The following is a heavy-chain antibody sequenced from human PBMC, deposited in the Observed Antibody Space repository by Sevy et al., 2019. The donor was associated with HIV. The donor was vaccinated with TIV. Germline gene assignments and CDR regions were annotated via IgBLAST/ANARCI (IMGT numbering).Heavy chain of an antibody. CDR3: ARSWDYWGQMGY. Sequence: GGSLRLSCAASGFTFNNYWMTWVRQAPGKGLEWVANIKQDGSDKYYMESVKGRFNISRDNTKNPRYLKLNSLRAEDTAVYYCARSWDYWGQMGYWGQGTLVTVSS. J-gene: IGHJ4*02. CDR1: GFTFNNYW. V-gene: IGHV3-7*03. D-gene: IGHD7-27*01. CDR2: IKQDGSDK.